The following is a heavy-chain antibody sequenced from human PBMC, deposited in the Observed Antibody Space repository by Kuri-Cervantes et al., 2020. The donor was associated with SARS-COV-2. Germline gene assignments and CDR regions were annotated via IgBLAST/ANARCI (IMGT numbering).Heavy chain of an antibody. Sequence: GSLRLSCAVYGGSFSGYYWSWIRQPPGKGLEWIGEINHSGSTNYNPSLKSRVTISVDTSKNQFSLKLSSVTAADTAVYYCASTAMVRGGHDYYYGMDVWGQGTTVTVSS. CDR1: GGSFSGYY. CDR3: ASTAMVRGGHDYYYGMDV. V-gene: IGHV4-34*01. D-gene: IGHD3-10*01. CDR2: INHSGST. J-gene: IGHJ6*02.